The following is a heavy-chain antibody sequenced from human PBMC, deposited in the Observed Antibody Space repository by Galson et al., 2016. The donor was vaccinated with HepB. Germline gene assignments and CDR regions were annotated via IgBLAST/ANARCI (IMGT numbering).Heavy chain of an antibody. V-gene: IGHV4-59*01. CDR1: GGSINNYY. D-gene: IGHD3-10*01. CDR3: ARTTYGSGSPVDY. Sequence: ETLSLTCTVSGGSINNYYWHWIRQSPGKGLEWIGYIFYSGGTNYNPSLNSRVTISVDTSKRWFSLRLSSVTAADTAVYYCARTTYGSGSPVDYWGQGTLVTVSP. CDR2: IFYSGGT. J-gene: IGHJ4*02.